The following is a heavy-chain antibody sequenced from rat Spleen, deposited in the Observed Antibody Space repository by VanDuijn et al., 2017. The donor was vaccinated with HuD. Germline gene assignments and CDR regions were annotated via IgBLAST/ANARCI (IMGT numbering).Heavy chain of an antibody. D-gene: IGHD1-2*01. CDR1: GFTFSDYY. J-gene: IGHJ4*01. CDR2: ISYDGSST. Sequence: EVQLVESDGGLVQPGRSLKLSCAASGFTFSDYYMAWVRQAPTKGLEWVATISYDGSSTYYRDSVKGRFTISRANAKSTLYLQMDSLRSEDTATYYCARQRSSYIYVGVMDAWGQGASVTVSS. CDR3: ARQRSSYIYVGVMDA. V-gene: IGHV5-29*01.